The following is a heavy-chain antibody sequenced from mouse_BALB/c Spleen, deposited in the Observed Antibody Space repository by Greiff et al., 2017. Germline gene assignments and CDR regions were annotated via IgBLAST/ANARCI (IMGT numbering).Heavy chain of an antibody. V-gene: IGHV10S3*01. CDR2: IRSKSNNYAT. CDR3: VRGYDFWFAY. Sequence: GGGLVQPKGSLKLSCAASGFTFNTNAMNWVRQAPGKGLEWVARIRSKSNNYATYYADSVKDRFTISRDDSQSMLYLQMNNLKTEDTAMYYCVRGYDFWFAYWGQGTLVTVSA. J-gene: IGHJ3*01. CDR1: GFTFNTNA. D-gene: IGHD2-4*01.